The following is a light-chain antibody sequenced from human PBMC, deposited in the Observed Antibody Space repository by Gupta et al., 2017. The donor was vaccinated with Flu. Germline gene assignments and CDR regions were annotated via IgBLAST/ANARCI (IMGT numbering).Light chain of an antibody. CDR2: AAY. Sequence: DIQMTQLPSSMSATVRDRVTITCRASQSISSYLNWYQQKPGNAPKLLIYAAYRVQSGVPSRFSGRGSGTDFPLIISMLQPEDFTTYYCQQRNCSPWTFSEGTKVEIK. CDR1: QSISSY. V-gene: IGKV1-39*01. J-gene: IGKJ1*01. CDR3: QQRNCSPWT.